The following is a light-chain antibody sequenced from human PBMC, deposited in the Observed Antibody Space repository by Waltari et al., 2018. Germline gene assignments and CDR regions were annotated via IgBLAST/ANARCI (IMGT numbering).Light chain of an antibody. J-gene: IGLJ1*01. Sequence: QSALTQPASVSGSPGQSITISCTGTRSDIGGYNYVSWYQQHPAKAPKFMIYEVSSRPSGLSNRFSGSKSGNTASLTISGLQAEDEADYYCSSYTSSNTFVFGTGTKVTVL. CDR2: EVS. V-gene: IGLV2-14*01. CDR3: SSYTSSNTFV. CDR1: RSDIGGYNY.